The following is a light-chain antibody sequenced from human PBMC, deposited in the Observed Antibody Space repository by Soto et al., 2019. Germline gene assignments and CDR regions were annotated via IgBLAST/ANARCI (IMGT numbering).Light chain of an antibody. CDR2: DAS. J-gene: IGKJ1*01. CDR3: QQHSNWPPWT. CDR1: QSVSSY. V-gene: IGKV3-11*01. Sequence: EIVLTQSPATLSLSPGERATLSCRASQSVSSYLAWYQQKPGQAPRLLIYDASIRATGIPARFSGSGSGTDFTLTINSLKPEDFAVYYCQQHSNWPPWTFGQGTQVEIK.